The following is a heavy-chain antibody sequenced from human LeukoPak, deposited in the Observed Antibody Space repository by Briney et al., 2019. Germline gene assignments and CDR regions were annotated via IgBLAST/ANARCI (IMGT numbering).Heavy chain of an antibody. CDR1: GFTFSSYW. V-gene: IGHV3-7*01. J-gene: IGHJ4*02. Sequence: PGGSLRLSCAASGFTFSSYWMSWVRQAPGKGLEWVANIKQDGSEKYYVDSVKGRFTISRDNAKNSLYLQMNSLRAEDTAVYYCARGYSSGWYLNYFDYWGQGTLVTVSS. D-gene: IGHD6-19*01. CDR2: IKQDGSEK. CDR3: ARGYSSGWYLNYFDY.